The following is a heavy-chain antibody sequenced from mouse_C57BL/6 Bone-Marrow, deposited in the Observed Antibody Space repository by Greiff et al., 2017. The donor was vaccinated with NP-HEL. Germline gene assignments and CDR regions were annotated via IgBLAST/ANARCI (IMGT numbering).Heavy chain of an antibody. J-gene: IGHJ4*01. CDR1: GYTFTSYW. V-gene: IGHV1-53*01. CDR2: INPSNGGT. D-gene: IGHD1-1*01. CDR3: ARSLITGYYAMDY. Sequence: QVQLKESGTELVKPGASVKLSCKASGYTFTSYWMHWVKQRPGPGLEWIGNINPSNGGTNYNEKFKSKATLTVDKSSSTAYMQLSSLTSEDSAVYYCARSLITGYYAMDYWGQGTSVTVSS.